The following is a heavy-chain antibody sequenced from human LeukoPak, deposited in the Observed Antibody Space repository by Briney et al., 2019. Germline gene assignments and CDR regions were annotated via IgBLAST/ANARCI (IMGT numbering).Heavy chain of an antibody. J-gene: IGHJ6*03. CDR1: GFTFSGSA. Sequence: PGGSLRLSCAASGFTFSGSAMHWVRQASGKGLEWVGRIRSKANSYATAYAASVKGRFTISRDDSKNTAYLQMNSLKTEDTAVYYCTSPTTGTGLYYYYVDVWGKGTTVTVSS. V-gene: IGHV3-73*01. D-gene: IGHD4-17*01. CDR2: IRSKANSYAT. CDR3: TSPTTGTGLYYYYVDV.